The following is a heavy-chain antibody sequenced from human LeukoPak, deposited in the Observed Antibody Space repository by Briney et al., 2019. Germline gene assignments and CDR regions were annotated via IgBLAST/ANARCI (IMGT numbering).Heavy chain of an antibody. CDR3: ARDRRYYDFWSGYPTNYYMDV. V-gene: IGHV3-7*01. CDR2: IKQDGSEK. Sequence: PGVSLRLSCAASGFTFSRYWMSWVRQAPGKGLEWVANIKQDGSEKYYVDSVKGRFTISRDNAKNSLYLQMNSLRAEDTAVYYCARDRRYYDFWSGYPTNYYMDVWGKGTTVTVSS. CDR1: GFTFSRYW. D-gene: IGHD3-3*01. J-gene: IGHJ6*03.